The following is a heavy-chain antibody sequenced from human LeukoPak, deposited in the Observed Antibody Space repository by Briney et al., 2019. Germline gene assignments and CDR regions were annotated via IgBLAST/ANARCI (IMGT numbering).Heavy chain of an antibody. Sequence: PGGSLRLSCAASGFTFSRYSMNWVRQAPGKGLEWVSSITSSSSSTYRYYADPVKGRFTVSRDNAKNSPYLQMNSLRAEDTAVYYCAREDYCSGGSCYSGYFQHWGQGTLVTVSS. CDR2: ITSSSSSTYR. CDR1: GFTFSRYS. D-gene: IGHD2-15*01. V-gene: IGHV3-21*04. J-gene: IGHJ1*01. CDR3: AREDYCSGGSCYSGYFQH.